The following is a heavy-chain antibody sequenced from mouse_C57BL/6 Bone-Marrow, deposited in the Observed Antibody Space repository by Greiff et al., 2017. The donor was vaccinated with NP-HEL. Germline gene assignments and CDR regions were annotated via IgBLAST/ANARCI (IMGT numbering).Heavy chain of an antibody. CDR2: ISDGGSYT. V-gene: IGHV5-4*03. D-gene: IGHD1-1*01. CDR1: GFTFSSYA. CDR3: ARGYYGSSSYFDY. Sequence: DVMLVESGGGLVKPGGSLKLSCAASGFTFSSYAMSWVRQTPEKRLEWVATISDGGSYTYYPDNVKGRFTISRDNAKNHLYLQMSHLKSEDTAMYYCARGYYGSSSYFDYWGQGTTLTVSS. J-gene: IGHJ2*01.